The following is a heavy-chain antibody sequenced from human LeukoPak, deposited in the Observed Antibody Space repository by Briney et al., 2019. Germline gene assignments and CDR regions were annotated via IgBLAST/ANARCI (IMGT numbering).Heavy chain of an antibody. J-gene: IGHJ4*02. D-gene: IGHD3-9*01. Sequence: GGSLRLSCAASGFTFSGYSMNWLRQAPGKGLEGFSSITSSSNYIYYADSMKGRFTISRDNAKNFLYLQMNSLRAEDTAVYYCARDTSDWLLFTPFDYWGQGTLVTVSS. CDR1: GFTFSGYS. V-gene: IGHV3-21*01. CDR2: ITSSSNYI. CDR3: ARDTSDWLLFTPFDY.